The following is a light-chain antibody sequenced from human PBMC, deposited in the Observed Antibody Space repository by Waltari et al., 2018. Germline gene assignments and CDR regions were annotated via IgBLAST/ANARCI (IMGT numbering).Light chain of an antibody. Sequence: HSVLTQPPSASGTPGQRVTIPCSGSSSNIGSNTVNWYQHLPGTAPQPLIYSNNHRPSGVPERFSGSKSGTSASLAISGLQSEDEADYYCATWDDTLHVLFGGGTKLTVL. J-gene: IGLJ2*01. CDR2: SNN. V-gene: IGLV1-44*01. CDR1: SSNIGSNT. CDR3: ATWDDTLHVL.